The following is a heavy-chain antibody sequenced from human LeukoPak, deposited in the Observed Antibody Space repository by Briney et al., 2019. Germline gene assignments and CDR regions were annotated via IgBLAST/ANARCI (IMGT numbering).Heavy chain of an antibody. CDR3: AKSGSGYYI. J-gene: IGHJ4*02. V-gene: IGHV3-23*01. CDR1: GFTFSSSA. Sequence: GGSLRLSCAASGFTFSSSAMSWVRQAPGKGLEWVSSITGSGRGDSTNYADSVKGRFTISRDNSKSTLYLQMNSLRAEDTAIYYCAKSGSGYYIWGQGTLVTVSS. D-gene: IGHD3-3*01. CDR2: ITGSGRGDST.